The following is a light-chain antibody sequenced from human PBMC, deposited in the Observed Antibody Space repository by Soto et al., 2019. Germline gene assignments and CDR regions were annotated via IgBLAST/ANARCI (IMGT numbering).Light chain of an antibody. J-gene: IGKJ4*01. CDR1: QSVSGN. CDR2: GAS. V-gene: IGKV3-15*01. Sequence: EIVMTQSQATLSVSTGERVTLSCRASQSVSGNLAWYQQKVGQAPRLLLYGASTRATGFPARLSGSGSGRVLLLTITGLQSEDFAVSYCQQYNNWLFTFGGGTRVEIK. CDR3: QQYNNWLFT.